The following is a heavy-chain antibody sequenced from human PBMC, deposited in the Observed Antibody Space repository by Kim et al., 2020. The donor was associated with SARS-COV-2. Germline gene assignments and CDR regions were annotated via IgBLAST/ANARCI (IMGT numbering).Heavy chain of an antibody. D-gene: IGHD4-17*01. CDR3: AKDLAYGGNSWRGFDC. J-gene: IGHJ4*02. CDR1: GFTFSSYA. Sequence: GGSLRLSCAASGFTFSSYAMNWVRQAPGKGLEWVSAISGIGGSTYYSDSVKGRFTISRDNSKNSLYLQMNSLRAEDTALYYCAKDLAYGGNSWRGFDCWGQGTLLTVSS. V-gene: IGHV3-23*01. CDR2: ISGIGGST.